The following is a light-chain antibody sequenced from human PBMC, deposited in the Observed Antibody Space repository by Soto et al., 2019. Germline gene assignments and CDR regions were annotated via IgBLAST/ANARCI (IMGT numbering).Light chain of an antibody. V-gene: IGKV1-5*01. CDR3: LQDINYPWT. CDR1: QSISSW. CDR2: DAS. Sequence: DIQMTQSPSTLSASVGDRVTITCRASQSISSWLAWYQQKPGKAPKLLIYDASSLESGVPSRFSGSGSGTDFTLAISSLQPEDSANYSCLQDINYPWTCGKGTKVEI. J-gene: IGKJ1*01.